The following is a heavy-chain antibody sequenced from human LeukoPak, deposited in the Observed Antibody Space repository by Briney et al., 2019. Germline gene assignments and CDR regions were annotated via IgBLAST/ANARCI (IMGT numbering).Heavy chain of an antibody. CDR3: EWFSESDGTYV. V-gene: IGHV1-69*04. Sequence: ASVKVSYNASGGTFSKFVINWVRQAPGQGLEWMGRIIPILDLPNYTQKFQGRVTITADSSTNTAYMEMTSLRSEDTAVYFCEWFSESDGTYVWGQGTTVTVSS. D-gene: IGHD3-22*01. J-gene: IGHJ6*02. CDR2: IIPILDLP. CDR1: GGTFSKFV.